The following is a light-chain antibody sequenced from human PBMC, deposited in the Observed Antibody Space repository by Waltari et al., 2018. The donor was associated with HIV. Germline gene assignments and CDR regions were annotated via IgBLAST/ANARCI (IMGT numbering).Light chain of an antibody. CDR3: QQRSNWPPYT. Sequence: EIVLTQSPATLSLSPGERATLSCRASQSVSSYLAWYQQKPGQPPRRLIYDTSKRATCIPARCSGSGSETDFTLTITSREPEDFAVYYCQQRSNWPPYTFGQGTKLEIK. J-gene: IGKJ2*01. V-gene: IGKV3-11*01. CDR2: DTS. CDR1: QSVSSY.